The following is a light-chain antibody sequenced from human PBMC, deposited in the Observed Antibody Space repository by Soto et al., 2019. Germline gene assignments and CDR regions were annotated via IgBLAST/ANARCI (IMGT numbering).Light chain of an antibody. J-gene: IGKJ1*01. V-gene: IGKV3-20*01. CDR2: GAS. Sequence: EIVLTQSPGTLSLSPGERATLSCRASQSVSSSYLAWYQQKPGQAPRLLIYGASSRATGIPDRFSGSGSGTDFTLTISSLEPEDFAVYYCQQYGGSPQTFGQGTKV. CDR1: QSVSSSY. CDR3: QQYGGSPQT.